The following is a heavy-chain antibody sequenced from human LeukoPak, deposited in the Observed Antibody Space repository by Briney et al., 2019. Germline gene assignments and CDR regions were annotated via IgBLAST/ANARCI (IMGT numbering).Heavy chain of an antibody. CDR3: ARDNGGRGAFDI. CDR1: ADSFSTYR. J-gene: IGHJ3*02. CDR2: ISSSSSYI. Sequence: GGSLRLSCAGSADSFSTYRTSSGCQAPGKGLEWVSSISSSSSYIYYADSVKGRFTISRDNAKNSLYLQMNSLRAEDTAVYYCARDNGGRGAFDIWGQGTMVTVSS. V-gene: IGHV3-21*01. D-gene: IGHD3-16*01.